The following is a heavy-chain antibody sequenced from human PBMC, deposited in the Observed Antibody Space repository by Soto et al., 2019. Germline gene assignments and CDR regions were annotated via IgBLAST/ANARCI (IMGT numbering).Heavy chain of an antibody. Sequence: ASVKVSCKASGYTFTSYGISWVRQAPGQGLEWMGWINPNNGDTNYTQKFRGRVTMTRDTSNNTVYMELTRLTSDDPAVYFCARIVVPPTYFDAWGQGTPVTVCS. V-gene: IGHV1-18*01. CDR3: ARIVVPPTYFDA. J-gene: IGHJ4*02. CDR1: GYTFTSYG. D-gene: IGHD1-26*01. CDR2: INPNNGDT.